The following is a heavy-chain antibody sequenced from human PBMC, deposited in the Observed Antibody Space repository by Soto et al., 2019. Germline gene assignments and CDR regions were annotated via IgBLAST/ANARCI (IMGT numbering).Heavy chain of an antibody. CDR1: GGSVSSGSYY. J-gene: IGHJ5*02. D-gene: IGHD3-10*01. CDR2: IYYSGST. V-gene: IGHV4-61*01. CDR3: AREYGIAAAEWFGELLEVCFVRLWFDP. Sequence: PSETLSLTCTVSGGSVSSGSYYWSWIRQPPGKGLEWIGYIYYSGSTNYNPSLKSRVTISVDTSKNQFSLKLSSVTAADTAVYYCAREYGIAAAEWFGELLEVCFVRLWFDPWGQGTLVTVSS.